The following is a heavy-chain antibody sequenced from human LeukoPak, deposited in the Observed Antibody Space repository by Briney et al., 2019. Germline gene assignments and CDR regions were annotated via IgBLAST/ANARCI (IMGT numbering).Heavy chain of an antibody. V-gene: IGHV4-39*07. CDR3: ARWAESSGYYSIFYFAY. CDR1: GGSITTANLY. J-gene: IGHJ4*02. D-gene: IGHD3-22*01. Sequence: SETLSLTCTASGGSITTANLYWGWSRHPPGKGLLCIGRITYSGGLYYNPPLESRVTISVDTSKNPFSLQLSSVTAADTAVYYCARWAESSGYYSIFYFAYWGEGTLVTVSS. CDR2: ITYSGGL.